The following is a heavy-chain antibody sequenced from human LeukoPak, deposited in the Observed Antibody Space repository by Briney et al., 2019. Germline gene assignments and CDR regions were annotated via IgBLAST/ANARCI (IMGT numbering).Heavy chain of an antibody. D-gene: IGHD3-22*01. CDR3: ARDLVYYDSSGRNWFDP. CDR2: IIPIFGTA. J-gene: IGHJ5*02. Sequence: VKVSCKASGGTFSSYAISWVRQAPGQGLEWMGGIIPIFGTANYAQKFQGRVTITADESTSTAYMELSSLRSEDTAVYYCARDLVYYDSSGRNWFDPWGQGTLVTVSS. CDR1: GGTFSSYA. V-gene: IGHV1-69*13.